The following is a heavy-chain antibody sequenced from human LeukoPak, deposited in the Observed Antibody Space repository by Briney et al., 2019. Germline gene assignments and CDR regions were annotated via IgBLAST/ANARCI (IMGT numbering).Heavy chain of an antibody. CDR2: INPSGGST. CDR1: GYSFTNFY. Sequence: GASVKVSCKASGYSFTNFYMHWVRQAPGQGLEWVGIINPSGGSTTYAQKLQGRVTMTTDTSTSTAYMELRSLRSDGTAVYYCARDRSYGADPPDYWGQGTLVTVSS. J-gene: IGHJ4*02. D-gene: IGHD4-17*01. V-gene: IGHV1-46*01. CDR3: ARDRSYGADPPDY.